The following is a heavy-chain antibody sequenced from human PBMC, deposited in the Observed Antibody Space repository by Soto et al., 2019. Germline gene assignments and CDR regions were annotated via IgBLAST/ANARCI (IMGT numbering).Heavy chain of an antibody. D-gene: IGHD3-16*01. CDR2: IIPMFGTP. Sequence: QVQLVQSGPEVRKSGSSVRVSCKATGGTVSSHAVSWVRLAPGQGLEWIGGIIPMFGTPTYAQKFQGGVKISADEYTSTVFLDLNSLRSEDTAVYYWAISRIMAEFNDYGGNYQGFDIWGQGTRDTVSS. CDR1: GGTVSSHA. V-gene: IGHV1-69*01. CDR3: AISRIMAEFNDYGGNYQGFDI. J-gene: IGHJ3*02.